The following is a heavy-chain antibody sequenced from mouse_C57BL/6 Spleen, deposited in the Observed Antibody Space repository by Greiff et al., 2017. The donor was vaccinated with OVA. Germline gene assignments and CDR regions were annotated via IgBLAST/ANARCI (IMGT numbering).Heavy chain of an antibody. D-gene: IGHD1-1*01. Sequence: VQLQQSGAELAKPGASVKLSCKASGYTFTSYWMHWVKQRPGQGLEWIGYINPSSGYTKYNQKFKDKATLTADKSSSTAYMQRSSLTYEDSAVYYCAREKDGSSYYFDYWGQGTTLTVSS. CDR1: GYTFTSYW. V-gene: IGHV1-7*01. J-gene: IGHJ2*01. CDR2: INPSSGYT. CDR3: AREKDGSSYYFDY.